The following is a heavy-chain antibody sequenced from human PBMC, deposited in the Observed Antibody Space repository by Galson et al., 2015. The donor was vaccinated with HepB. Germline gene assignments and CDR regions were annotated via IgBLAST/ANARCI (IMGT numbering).Heavy chain of an antibody. CDR3: ARVGELLVDY. V-gene: IGHV3-30*04. CDR1: GFTFRSYA. J-gene: IGHJ4*02. CDR2: ISYDGSNK. Sequence: SLRLSCAAPGFTFRSYAMHWVRQAPGKGLEWVAVISYDGSNKYYADSVKGRFTISRDNSKNTLYLQMNSLRAEDTAVYYCARVGELLVDYWGQGTLVTVSS. D-gene: IGHD1-26*01.